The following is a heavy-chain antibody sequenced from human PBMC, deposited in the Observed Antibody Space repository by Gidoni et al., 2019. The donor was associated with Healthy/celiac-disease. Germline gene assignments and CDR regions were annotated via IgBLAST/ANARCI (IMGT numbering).Heavy chain of an antibody. V-gene: IGHV4-39*01. D-gene: IGHD6-19*01. CDR1: GGSISSSSYY. CDR2: IYYSGST. Sequence: QLQLQESGPGLVKPSETLSLTCTVSGGSISSSSYYWGWIRQPPGKGLEWIGSIYYSGSTYYNPSLKSRVTISVDTSKNQFSLKLSSVTAADTAVYYCARLGDSSGWYDYWGQGTLVTVSS. J-gene: IGHJ4*02. CDR3: ARLGDSSGWYDY.